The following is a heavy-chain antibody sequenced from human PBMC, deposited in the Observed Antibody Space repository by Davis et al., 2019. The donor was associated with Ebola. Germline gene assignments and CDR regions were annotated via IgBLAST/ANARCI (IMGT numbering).Heavy chain of an antibody. D-gene: IGHD3-16*01. CDR3: AKAEVLGMITFGSKD. CDR1: GFTFSSYA. CDR2: ISGSGGST. Sequence: PGGSLRLSCAASGFTFSSYAMSWVRQAPGKGLEWVSAISGSGGSTYYADSVKGRFTISRDNSKNTLYLQMNSLRAEDTAVYYCAKAEVLGMITFGSKDWGQGTLVTVSS. V-gene: IGHV3-23*01. J-gene: IGHJ4*02.